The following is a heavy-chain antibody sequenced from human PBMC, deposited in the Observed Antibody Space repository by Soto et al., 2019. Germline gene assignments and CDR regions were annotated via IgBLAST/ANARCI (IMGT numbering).Heavy chain of an antibody. CDR1: CGSISSYY. CDR3: ERAIAVAGTGGNWFDP. D-gene: IGHD6-19*01. Sequence: SETLSRTCTVSCGSISSYYWSCIRQPPWKGLEWIVYIYYSGSTNYNPSLKSRVTISVDTSKNQFSLKLSSVTAADTAVYYCERAIAVAGTGGNWFDPWGQGTLVTVS. V-gene: IGHV4-59*01. J-gene: IGHJ5*02. CDR2: IYYSGST.